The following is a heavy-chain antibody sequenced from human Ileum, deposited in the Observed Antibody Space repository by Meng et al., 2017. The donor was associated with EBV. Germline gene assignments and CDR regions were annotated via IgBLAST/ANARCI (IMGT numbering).Heavy chain of an antibody. CDR2: ISTDGGTI. J-gene: IGHJ4*02. Sequence: GQRGESGGGFVKPGGSLRLSCAVSGFTFSDSYMNWIRQAPGKGLEWISYISTDGGTIHYRDSVKGRFTISRDNTKNSLYLQMNSLRADDTAVYYCARGTPRAELGTDYWGQGTLVTVSS. D-gene: IGHD7-27*01. CDR3: ARGTPRAELGTDY. CDR1: GFTFSDSY. V-gene: IGHV3-11*01.